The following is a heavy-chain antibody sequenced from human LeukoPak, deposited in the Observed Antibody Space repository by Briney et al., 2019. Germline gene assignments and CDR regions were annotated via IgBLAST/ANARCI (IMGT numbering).Heavy chain of an antibody. D-gene: IGHD3-10*01. V-gene: IGHV1-2*04. Sequence: ASVKVSCKASGYTFTGYYMHWVRQAPGQGLEWMGWINPNSGGTNYAQKFQGWVTMTRDTSISTAYMELSRLRSDDTAVYYCARGGLIMVRGVRAFDIWGQGTMVTVSS. CDR1: GYTFTGYY. CDR3: ARGGLIMVRGVRAFDI. J-gene: IGHJ3*02. CDR2: INPNSGGT.